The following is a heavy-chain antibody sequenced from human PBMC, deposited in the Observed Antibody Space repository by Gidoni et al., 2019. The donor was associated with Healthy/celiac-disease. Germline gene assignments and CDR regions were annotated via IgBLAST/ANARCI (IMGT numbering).Heavy chain of an antibody. D-gene: IGHD2-15*01. CDR3: ARDRGYCSGGSCVTEGVMDV. V-gene: IGHV1-69*04. CDR1: GGNSSSYA. Sequence: QVQLVQSGAEVKKPGSSVKVPCKASGGNSSSYAISWVRQAPGQGLEWMGRIIPILGIANYAQKFQGRVTITADKSTSTAYMELSSLRSEDTAVYYCARDRGYCSGGSCVTEGVMDVWGQGTTVTVSS. J-gene: IGHJ6*02. CDR2: IIPILGIA.